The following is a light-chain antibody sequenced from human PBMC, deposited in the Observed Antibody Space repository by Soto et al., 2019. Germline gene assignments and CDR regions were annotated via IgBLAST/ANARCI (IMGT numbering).Light chain of an antibody. CDR3: QQYNNWPPEIT. CDR1: QSVSSN. CDR2: GAS. V-gene: IGKV3-15*01. J-gene: IGKJ3*01. Sequence: EIVMTQSSATLSVSPGERATLSCRASQSVSSNLAWYQQKPGQAPRLLIYGASTRATGIPARFSGSGSGTEFTLTISSLQSEDFAVYYCQQYNNWPPEITFGPGTKVD.